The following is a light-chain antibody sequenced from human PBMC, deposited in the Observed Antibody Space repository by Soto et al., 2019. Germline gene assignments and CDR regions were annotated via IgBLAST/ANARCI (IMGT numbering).Light chain of an antibody. CDR3: QQYNSLPRA. Sequence: EIVMTHSPATLSLSPGEGATLSCRARQSVSNNLAWYQQKPGQATRLLIYGASTRATGIPARFSGSGSGTEFTLTSSSLQSEYFAMYHCQQYNSLPRAVGRGTKVEIK. J-gene: IGKJ1*01. V-gene: IGKV3-15*01. CDR2: GAS. CDR1: QSVSNN.